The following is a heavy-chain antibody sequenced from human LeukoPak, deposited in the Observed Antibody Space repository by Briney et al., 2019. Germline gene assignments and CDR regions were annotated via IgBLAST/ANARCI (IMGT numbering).Heavy chain of an antibody. CDR2: ISYDGSNK. CDR3: ARERYSYGFDY. CDR1: GFTFSSYG. Sequence: GGSLRLSCAASGFTFSSYGMHWVRQAPGKGLEWVAVISYDGSNKYYADSVKGRFTISRDNSKNTLYLQMNSLRAEDTAVYYCARERYSYGFDYWGQGTLVTVSS. D-gene: IGHD5-18*01. J-gene: IGHJ4*02. V-gene: IGHV3-30*03.